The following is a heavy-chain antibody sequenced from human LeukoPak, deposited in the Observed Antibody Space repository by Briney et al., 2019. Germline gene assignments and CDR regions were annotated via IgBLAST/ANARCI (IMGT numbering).Heavy chain of an antibody. D-gene: IGHD3-16*01. CDR3: ARRSKLGYYFDS. CDR1: GGSMSGHY. CDR2: IFSSGSS. J-gene: IGHJ4*02. V-gene: IGHV4-59*08. Sequence: SETLSLTCTVSGGSMSGHYWSWIRQPPGKGLEWIGYIFSSGSSNFNPSLKSRVTISVDTSRNQFSLRLSSVTAADTAVYSCARRSKLGYYFDSWGQGILVTVSS.